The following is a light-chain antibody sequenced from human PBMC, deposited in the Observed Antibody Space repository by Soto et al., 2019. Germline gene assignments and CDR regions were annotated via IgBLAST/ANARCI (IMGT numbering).Light chain of an antibody. CDR2: DVS. J-gene: IGLJ1*01. CDR1: SSDVGGYNY. V-gene: IGLV2-11*01. CDR3: CSYSGSPRYV. Sequence: QSALTQPRSVSGSPGQSVTISCTGTSSDVGGYNYVSWYQQHPGNAPKVMIYDVSERPSGVPDRFSGSKSGNTASLTISGLQAEDEADYYCCSYSGSPRYVFGTGTKLTV.